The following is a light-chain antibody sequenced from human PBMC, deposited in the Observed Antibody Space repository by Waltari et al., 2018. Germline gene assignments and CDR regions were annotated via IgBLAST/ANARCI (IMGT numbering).Light chain of an antibody. J-gene: IGLJ2*01. CDR3: SSYTTTSSLLVV. CDR1: SRDIGRYNY. Sequence: QSALTQPASVSGSPGQSLTISCTGTSRDIGRYNYVSWFQHHPGKAPKLMIFDVNNRPSGVSNRFSGSKSGNTASLTISGLQAEDEADYYCSSYTTTSSLLVVFGGGTKLTVL. CDR2: DVN. V-gene: IGLV2-14*03.